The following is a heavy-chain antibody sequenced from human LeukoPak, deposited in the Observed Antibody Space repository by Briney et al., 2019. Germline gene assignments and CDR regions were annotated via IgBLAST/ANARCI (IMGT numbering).Heavy chain of an antibody. J-gene: IGHJ4*02. CDR2: ISGRSSTI. CDR3: ARDRIKSGSYYFDY. Sequence: GGSLRLSCAASAFAFSDYSMNWVCEAPGKGLEWVSYISGRSSTISYADSVKGRFTISRDNAKNSMYLQMNSLRAEDTAVYYCARDRIKSGSYYFDYWGQGTLVTVSS. CDR1: AFAFSDYS. V-gene: IGHV3-48*01. D-gene: IGHD1-26*01.